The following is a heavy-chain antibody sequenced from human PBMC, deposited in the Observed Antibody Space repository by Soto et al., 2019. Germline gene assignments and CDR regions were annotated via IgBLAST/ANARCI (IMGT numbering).Heavy chain of an antibody. CDR2: IDPSDSYT. V-gene: IGHV5-10-1*01. CDR3: ARHGRIAARYPDRSEYYFDY. Sequence: GESLKISCKGSGYSFTSYWISWVRQMPGKGLEWMGRIDPSDSYTNYSPSFQGHVTISADKSISTAYLQWSSLKASDTAMYYCARHGRIAARYPDRSEYYFDYWGQGTLVTV. CDR1: GYSFTSYW. D-gene: IGHD6-6*01. J-gene: IGHJ4*02.